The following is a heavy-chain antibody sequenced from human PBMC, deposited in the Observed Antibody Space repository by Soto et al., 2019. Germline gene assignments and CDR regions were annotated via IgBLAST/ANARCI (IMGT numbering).Heavy chain of an antibody. CDR1: GGSVSSDSYY. Sequence: QVPLQESGPGLVKPSETLSLTCTVSGGSVSSDSYYWSWIRQPPGKGLEWIGYIYYSGSTNYNPSPKSRVTISVDTSKNQFSLKLSSVTAADTAVYYCARQIRWPGGLFDYWGQGTLVTVSS. J-gene: IGHJ4*02. CDR2: IYYSGST. V-gene: IGHV4-61*01. CDR3: ARQIRWPGGLFDY. D-gene: IGHD4-17*01.